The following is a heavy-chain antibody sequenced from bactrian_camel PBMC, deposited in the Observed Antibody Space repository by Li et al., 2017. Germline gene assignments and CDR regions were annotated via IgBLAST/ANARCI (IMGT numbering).Heavy chain of an antibody. CDR2: IERNGRT. CDR3: ATQPAAFNGGECYRFQDLAFNY. CDR1: GGSLSRDC. J-gene: IGHJ4*01. Sequence: VQLVESGGGSVQAGGSLRLSCEASGGSLSRDCAGWFRQAPGQERVKVASIERNGRTTYADSVKCRFTVSRDGAGKILYLQMNSLRPEDTAMYYCATQPAAFNGGECYRFQDLAFNYWGQGTQVTVS. D-gene: IGHD1*01. V-gene: IGHV3S53*01.